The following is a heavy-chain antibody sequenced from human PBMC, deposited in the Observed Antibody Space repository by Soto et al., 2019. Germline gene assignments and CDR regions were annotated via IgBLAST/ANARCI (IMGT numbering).Heavy chain of an antibody. V-gene: IGHV3-7*05. CDR3: ARDVSPGSSSLYLDAFDI. D-gene: IGHD6-13*01. CDR1: GFTLSMYW. Sequence: EVQLEESGGGLVQPGGSLRLSCAASGFTLSMYWMTWVRQAPGRGLEWVVNIKQDGSKKSYLDSVRGRFTISRDNVRNSLYLRMDSLRAEDTALYYCARDVSPGSSSLYLDAFDIWGQGTMVIVSS. CDR2: IKQDGSKK. J-gene: IGHJ3*02.